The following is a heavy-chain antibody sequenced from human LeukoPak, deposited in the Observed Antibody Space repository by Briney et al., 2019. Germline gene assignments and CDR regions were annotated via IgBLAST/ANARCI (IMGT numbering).Heavy chain of an antibody. CDR3: AREAIDIVVVVAAHDAFDI. D-gene: IGHD2-15*01. CDR2: ISSSSSYI. CDR1: GFTFSSYS. Sequence: GGSLRLSCAASGFTFSSYSMNWVRQAPGKGLEWVSSISSSSSYIYYADSVKGRFTISRDNAKNLLYLQMNSLRAEDTAVYYCAREAIDIVVVVAAHDAFDIGGQGTMVTVSS. V-gene: IGHV3-21*01. J-gene: IGHJ3*02.